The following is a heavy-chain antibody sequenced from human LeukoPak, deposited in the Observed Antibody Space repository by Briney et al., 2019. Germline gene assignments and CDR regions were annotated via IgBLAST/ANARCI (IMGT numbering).Heavy chain of an antibody. CDR1: GFTFSSYS. J-gene: IGHJ4*02. CDR2: ISSSSSTI. CDR3: ARDLYRIVVVPHYFDY. Sequence: GGSLRLSCAASGFTFSSYSMNWVRQAPGKGLEWVSYISSSSSTIYYADSVKGRFTISRDNAKNSLYLQMNSLRAEDTAVYYCARDLYRIVVVPHYFDYWGQGTLATVSS. D-gene: IGHD3-22*01. V-gene: IGHV3-48*04.